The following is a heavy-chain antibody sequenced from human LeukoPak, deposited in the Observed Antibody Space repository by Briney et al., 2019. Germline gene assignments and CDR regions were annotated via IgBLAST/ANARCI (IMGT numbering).Heavy chain of an antibody. CDR3: ARGDFWSGPFDY. CDR1: GGTFSSYA. V-gene: IGHV1-69*05. D-gene: IGHD3-3*01. Sequence: GASVKVSCKASGGTFSSYAISWVRQAPGQGLEWMGGIIPIFGTANYAQKFQGRVTITTDESTSTAYMELSSLRSEDTTVYYCARGDFWSGPFDYWGQGTLVTVSS. J-gene: IGHJ4*02. CDR2: IIPIFGTA.